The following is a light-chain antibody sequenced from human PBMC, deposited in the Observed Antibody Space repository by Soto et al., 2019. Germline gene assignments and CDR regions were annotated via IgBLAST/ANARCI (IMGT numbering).Light chain of an antibody. J-gene: IGKJ1*01. Sequence: EIVMTQSPATLSVSPGERATLSCKASQSVGTYLAWYQQKPGQAPRLLIYGASTIATGVPARFSGGGSGTEFTLTISSLQSEDFAIYHCQQYDNLPPWTFGQGTKVEIK. CDR2: GAS. CDR3: QQYDNLPPWT. V-gene: IGKV3-15*01. CDR1: QSVGTY.